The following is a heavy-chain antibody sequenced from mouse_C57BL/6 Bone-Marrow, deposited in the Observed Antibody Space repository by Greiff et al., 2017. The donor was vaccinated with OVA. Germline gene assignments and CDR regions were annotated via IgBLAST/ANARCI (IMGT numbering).Heavy chain of an antibody. J-gene: IGHJ2*01. V-gene: IGHV5-4*03. CDR1: GFTFSSYA. CDR2: ISDGGSYT. Sequence: GKLMESGGGLVKPGGSLKLSCAASGFTFSSYAMSWVRQTPEKRLEWVATISDGGSYTSYPDNVKGRFTISRDNAKNNRYLQMSHLKSEDTAMYYCARVTTVVANFDYWGQGTTLTVSS. D-gene: IGHD1-1*01. CDR3: ARVTTVVANFDY.